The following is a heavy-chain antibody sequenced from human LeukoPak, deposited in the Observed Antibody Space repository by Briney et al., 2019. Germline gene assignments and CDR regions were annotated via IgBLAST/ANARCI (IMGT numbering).Heavy chain of an antibody. CDR2: IASDGSHT. V-gene: IGHV3-30-3*01. CDR3: AKGIAAAEGFDP. J-gene: IGHJ5*02. Sequence: PGRSLRLSCAASGFTFSTYFMHWVRQAPGKGLEWVADIASDGSHTFYVESVKGRFTISRDNSKNTLYLQMNSLRAEDTAVYYCAKGIAAAEGFDPWGQGTLVTVSS. CDR1: GFTFSTYF. D-gene: IGHD6-13*01.